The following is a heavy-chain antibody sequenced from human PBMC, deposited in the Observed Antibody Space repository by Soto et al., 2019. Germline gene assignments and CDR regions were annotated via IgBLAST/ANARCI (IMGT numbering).Heavy chain of an antibody. CDR1: GGTLSRYS. CDR3: AREDRDRETGLVPAAIDGMDV. D-gene: IGHD2-2*01. J-gene: IGHJ6*02. V-gene: IGHV1-69*08. Sequence: QVQLVQSGAEVKKPGSSVKVSCKASGGTLSRYSITWVRQAPGHGLEWIGRIIPIFGIASYAQKFQGRVTITADDSTSTAYMELSSLRSDDTAVYYCAREDRDRETGLVPAAIDGMDVWGQGTTVTVSS. CDR2: IIPIFGIA.